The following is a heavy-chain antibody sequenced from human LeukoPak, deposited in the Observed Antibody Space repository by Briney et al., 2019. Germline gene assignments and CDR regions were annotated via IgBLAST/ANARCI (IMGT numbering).Heavy chain of an antibody. CDR2: IYHSGST. J-gene: IGHJ4*02. CDR1: GYSISSCYY. D-gene: IGHD3-22*01. Sequence: SETLSLTCAVSGYSISSCYYWGWIRQPPGKGLEWIGSIYHSGSTYYNPSLKSRVSISVDTSKNKFSPKLGSVTAADTAVYYCAGLYYYDSSGYYPTYFGYWGQGTLVTVSS. V-gene: IGHV4-38-2*01. CDR3: AGLYYYDSSGYYPTYFGY.